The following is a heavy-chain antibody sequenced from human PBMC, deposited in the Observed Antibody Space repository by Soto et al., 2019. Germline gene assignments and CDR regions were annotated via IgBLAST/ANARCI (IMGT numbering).Heavy chain of an antibody. CDR3: ARLDGSDHYFDS. CDR1: GGSISSHY. V-gene: IGHV4-59*08. CDR2: IYYSGST. D-gene: IGHD5-12*01. Sequence: SETLCLTCTGSGGSISSHYWRWIRQPPGQGLEWIGYIYYSGSTNYNPSLKSRVTISVDTSKSQFSLRLSSVTAADTAVYFCARLDGSDHYFDSWGQGALLTVSS. J-gene: IGHJ4*02.